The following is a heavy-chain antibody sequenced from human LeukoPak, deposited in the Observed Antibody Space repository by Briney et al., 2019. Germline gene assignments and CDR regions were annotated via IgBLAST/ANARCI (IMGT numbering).Heavy chain of an antibody. J-gene: IGHJ6*03. CDR3: SRVSYYYYYMDV. Sequence: PSETLSLTCTVSGYTISSGYYWGWIRQPPGKGLEWIGSIYHSGSTYYNPSLKSRVTISVDTSKNQFSLKLSSSTAADTAVYYCSRVSYYYYYMDVWGKGTTFTVSS. V-gene: IGHV4-38-2*02. CDR1: GYTISSGYY. CDR2: IYHSGST.